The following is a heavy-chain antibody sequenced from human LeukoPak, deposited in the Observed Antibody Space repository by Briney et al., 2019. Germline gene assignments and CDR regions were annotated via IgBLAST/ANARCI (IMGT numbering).Heavy chain of an antibody. J-gene: IGHJ5*02. Sequence: ASETLSLTCTVSGYSISSGYYWGWIRQPPGKGLEWIGSIYHSGSTYYNPSLKSRVTISVDTSKNQFSLKLSSVTAADTAVYYCAGLADDYGYPNWFDPWGQGTLVTVSS. D-gene: IGHD4-17*01. CDR2: IYHSGST. V-gene: IGHV4-38-2*02. CDR1: GYSISSGYY. CDR3: AGLADDYGYPNWFDP.